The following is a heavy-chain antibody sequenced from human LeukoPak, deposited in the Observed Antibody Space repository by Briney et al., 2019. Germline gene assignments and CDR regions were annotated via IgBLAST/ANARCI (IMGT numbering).Heavy chain of an antibody. D-gene: IGHD6-6*01. CDR3: ARERPTIAARSSNWFDP. V-gene: IGHV1-46*01. J-gene: IGHJ5*02. Sequence: ASVKVSCKASGYTFTSYYMHWVRQAPGQGLEWMGIINPSGGSTSYAQKFQGRVTMTRDTSTSTVYMELSSLRSEDTAVYYCARERPTIAARSSNWFDPWGQGTLVTVSS. CDR1: GYTFTSYY. CDR2: INPSGGST.